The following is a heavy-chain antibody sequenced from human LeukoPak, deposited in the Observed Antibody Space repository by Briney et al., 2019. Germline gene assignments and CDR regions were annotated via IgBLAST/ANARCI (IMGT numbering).Heavy chain of an antibody. CDR1: GFTFSDYY. V-gene: IGHV3-11*05. J-gene: IGHJ4*02. Sequence: KPGGSLILSCAASGFTFSDYYMSWIRQAPGKGLEWVSYSSSTSTYTNYADSVKGRFTISRDNAKNSLYLQMNSLRAEDTAVYYCARVEAYCSGGSCYPGHFDYWGQGTLVTVSS. D-gene: IGHD2-15*01. CDR3: ARVEAYCSGGSCYPGHFDY. CDR2: SSSTSTYT.